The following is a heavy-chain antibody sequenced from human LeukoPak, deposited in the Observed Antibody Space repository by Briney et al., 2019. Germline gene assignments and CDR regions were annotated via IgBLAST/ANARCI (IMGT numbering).Heavy chain of an antibody. CDR3: ARHGSIAALLWFDP. Sequence: PSETLSLTCTVSGGSISSSSYYWGWIRQPPGKGLEWIGSIYYSGSTYYNPSLKSRDTISVDTSKNQFSLKLSSVTAADTAVYYCARHGSIAALLWFDPWGQGTLVTVSS. D-gene: IGHD6-6*01. CDR2: IYYSGST. V-gene: IGHV4-39*01. CDR1: GGSISSSSYY. J-gene: IGHJ5*02.